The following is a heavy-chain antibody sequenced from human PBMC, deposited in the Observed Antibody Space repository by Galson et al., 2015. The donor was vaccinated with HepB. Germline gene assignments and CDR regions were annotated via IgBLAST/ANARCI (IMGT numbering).Heavy chain of an antibody. CDR3: VKDEGYCTGGSCYRQDH. D-gene: IGHD2-15*01. V-gene: IGHV3-30*18. J-gene: IGHJ4*02. Sequence: SLRLSCAASGFTFSTYGMHWVRQAPGKGLEWVAVISNDGSNKYYADSVKGRFTISRDNSYNTLYLQINSLRAEDTAVYYCVKDEGYCTGGSCYRQDHWGQGTLVTVSS. CDR2: ISNDGSNK. CDR1: GFTFSTYG.